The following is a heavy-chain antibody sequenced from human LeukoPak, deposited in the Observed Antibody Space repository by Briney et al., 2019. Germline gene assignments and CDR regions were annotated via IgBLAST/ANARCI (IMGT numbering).Heavy chain of an antibody. Sequence: SGGSLRLSCVVSGFSFHSYVMTWVRQAPEKGVEGVSSISDSGDSTYAADSVTGRFTISRDNSKNTLYLPMNSLRVEDTARYFCARRTTSRAFDYWGQGTLVTVSS. J-gene: IGHJ4*02. CDR1: GFSFHSYV. V-gene: IGHV3-23*01. CDR3: ARRTTSRAFDY. CDR2: ISDSGDST. D-gene: IGHD1-1*01.